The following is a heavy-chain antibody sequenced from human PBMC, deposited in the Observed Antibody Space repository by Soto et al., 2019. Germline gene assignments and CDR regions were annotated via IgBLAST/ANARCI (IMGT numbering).Heavy chain of an antibody. J-gene: IGHJ6*02. CDR1: GGSFSGYY. D-gene: IGHD3-22*01. Sequence: SETLSLTCAVYGGSFSGYYWSWIRQPPGKGLEWIGEINHSGSTNYNPSLKSRVTTSVDTSKNQFSLKLSSVTAADTAVYYCARGWYYDSSGYYWAYYYYGMDVWGQGTTVTVSS. V-gene: IGHV4-34*01. CDR3: ARGWYYDSSGYYWAYYYYGMDV. CDR2: INHSGST.